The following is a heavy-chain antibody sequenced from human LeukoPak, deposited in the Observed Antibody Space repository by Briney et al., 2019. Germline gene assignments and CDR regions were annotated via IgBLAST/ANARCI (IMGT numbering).Heavy chain of an antibody. CDR1: GFTFSSYG. CDR3: ARGDSISWYAY. D-gene: IGHD6-13*01. CDR2: ISYDGSNK. J-gene: IGHJ4*02. Sequence: PGRSLRLSCAASGFTFSSYGMHWVRQAPGKGLEWVAVISYDGSNKYFTDSVKGRFTISRDNSRNTLYLQMNSLRAEDTALYYCARGDSISWYAYWGRGILVTVSS. V-gene: IGHV3-30*03.